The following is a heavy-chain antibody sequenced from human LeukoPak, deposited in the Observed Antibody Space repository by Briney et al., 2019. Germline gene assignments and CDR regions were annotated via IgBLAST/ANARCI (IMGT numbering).Heavy chain of an antibody. Sequence: SGGSLRLSCAASGFTFSSYAMNWVRQAPGKGLEWVSGISGSGGSTYYADSVKGRFTISRDNSKSTLYLQMNSLRAEDTAVYYCAKARDTAMTTPFDYWGQGTLVTVSS. CDR2: ISGSGGST. CDR3: AKARDTAMTTPFDY. D-gene: IGHD5-18*01. CDR1: GFTFSSYA. J-gene: IGHJ4*02. V-gene: IGHV3-23*01.